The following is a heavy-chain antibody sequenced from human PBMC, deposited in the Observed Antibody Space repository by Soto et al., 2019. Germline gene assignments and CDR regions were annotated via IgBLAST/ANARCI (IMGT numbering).Heavy chain of an antibody. CDR1: GYTFTSYG. V-gene: IGHV1-18*01. J-gene: IGHJ3*02. Sequence: ASVKVSCKASGYTFTSYGISWVRQAPGQGLEWMGWISAYNGNTNYAQKLQGRVTMTTDTSTSTAYMELRSLRSEDTAVYYCARDQGRLLQPDAFDIWGQGTMVTVSS. CDR2: ISAYNGNT. D-gene: IGHD3-22*01. CDR3: ARDQGRLLQPDAFDI.